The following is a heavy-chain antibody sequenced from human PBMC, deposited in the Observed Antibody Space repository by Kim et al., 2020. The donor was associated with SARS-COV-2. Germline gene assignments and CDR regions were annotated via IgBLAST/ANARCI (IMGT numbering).Heavy chain of an antibody. CDR3: ARGPTYYDFWSGYGANWF. Sequence: SETLSLTCAVYGGSFSGYYWSWIRQPPGKGLEWIGEINHSGSTNYNPSLKSRVTISVDTSKNQFSLKLSSVTAADTAVYYCARGPTYYDFWSGYGANWF. CDR1: GGSFSGYY. CDR2: INHSGST. J-gene: IGHJ5*01. D-gene: IGHD3-3*01. V-gene: IGHV4-34*01.